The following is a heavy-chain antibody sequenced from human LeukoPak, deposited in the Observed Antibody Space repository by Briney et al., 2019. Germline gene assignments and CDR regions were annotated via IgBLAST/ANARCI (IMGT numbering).Heavy chain of an antibody. CDR3: AKARRITMIVVVIKGGLDY. CDR2: ISGSGGST. Sequence: GSLRLSCAASGFTFSDYAMSWVRQAPGKGLEWVSAISGSGGSTYYADSVKGRFTISRDNSKNTLYLQMNSLRAEDTAVYYCAKARRITMIVVVIKGGLDYWGQGTLVTVSS. V-gene: IGHV3-23*01. D-gene: IGHD3-22*01. J-gene: IGHJ4*02. CDR1: GFTFSDYA.